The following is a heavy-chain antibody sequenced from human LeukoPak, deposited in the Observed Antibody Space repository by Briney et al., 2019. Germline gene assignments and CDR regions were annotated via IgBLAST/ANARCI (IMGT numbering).Heavy chain of an antibody. Sequence: ASVKVSCKASGYTFTSYGISWVRQAPGQGLEWMGWISAYNGNTNYAQKFQGRVTMTRNTSISTAYMELSSLRSEDTAVYYCARGSSGWYVRYYFDYWGQGTLVTVSS. CDR2: ISAYNGNT. V-gene: IGHV1-18*01. D-gene: IGHD6-19*01. CDR1: GYTFTSYG. CDR3: ARGSSGWYVRYYFDY. J-gene: IGHJ4*02.